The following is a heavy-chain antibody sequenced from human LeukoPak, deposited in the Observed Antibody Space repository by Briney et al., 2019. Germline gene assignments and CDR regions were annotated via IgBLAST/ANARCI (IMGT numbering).Heavy chain of an antibody. Sequence: PGRSLRLSCAASGFTFSSYGMHWVRQAPGKGLEWVAIIWYDGSNKYYADSVKGRFTISRDNSKNTLYLQMNSLRAEDTAVYYCAKGADDSGSPSDVFGIWGQGTMVTVSS. J-gene: IGHJ3*02. CDR2: IWYDGSNK. D-gene: IGHD1-26*01. V-gene: IGHV3-33*06. CDR3: AKGADDSGSPSDVFGI. CDR1: GFTFSSYG.